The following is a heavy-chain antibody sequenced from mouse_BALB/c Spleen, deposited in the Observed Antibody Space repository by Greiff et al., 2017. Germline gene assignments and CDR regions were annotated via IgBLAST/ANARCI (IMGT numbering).Heavy chain of an antibody. CDR3: ARKALDY. J-gene: IGHJ2*01. CDR1: GFTFSSFG. CDR2: ISSGSSTI. Sequence: VQGVESGGGLVQPGGSRKLSCAASGFTFSSFGMHWVRQAPEKGLEWVAYISSGSSTIYYADTVKGRFTISRDNPKNTLFLQMTSLRSEDTAMYYCARKALDYWGQGTTLTVSS. V-gene: IGHV5-17*02.